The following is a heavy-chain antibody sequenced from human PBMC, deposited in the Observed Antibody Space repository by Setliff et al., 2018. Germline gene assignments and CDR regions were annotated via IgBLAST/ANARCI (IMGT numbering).Heavy chain of an antibody. CDR2: IWYDGSNE. V-gene: IGHV3-30*02. J-gene: IGHJ4*02. D-gene: IGHD3-22*01. CDR1: GFTFSSYG. Sequence: GGSLRLSCAASGFTFSSYGMNWVRQAPGKGLEWVAVIWYDGSNENYADSVKGRFTVSRDNSRNTLFLQMNSLRAADTAVYYCAKDTHYYSSSGYYCFDYWGQGTLVTVSS. CDR3: AKDTHYYSSSGYYCFDY.